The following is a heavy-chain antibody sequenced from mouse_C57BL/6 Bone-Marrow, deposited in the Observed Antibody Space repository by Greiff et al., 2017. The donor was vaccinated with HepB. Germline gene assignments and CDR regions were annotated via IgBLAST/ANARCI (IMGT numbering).Heavy chain of an antibody. V-gene: IGHV1-82*01. D-gene: IGHD2-4*01. Sequence: VQLQQSGPELVKPGASVKISCKASGYAFSSSWMNWVKQRPGKGLEWIGRLYPGDGDTNYNGKFKGKATLTADKSSSTAYMQLSSLTSEDSAVYFCARKYYDYDWYFDVWGTGTTVTVSS. CDR2: LYPGDGDT. J-gene: IGHJ1*03. CDR3: ARKYYDYDWYFDV. CDR1: GYAFSSSW.